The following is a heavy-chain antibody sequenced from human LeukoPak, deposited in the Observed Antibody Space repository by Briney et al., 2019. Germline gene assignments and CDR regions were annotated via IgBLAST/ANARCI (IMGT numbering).Heavy chain of an antibody. CDR2: IYTFGNT. D-gene: IGHD4-23*01. J-gene: IGHJ5*02. Sequence: PSQTLSLTCTVSGDSISSDSYYWTWIRRPAGKGLEWIGLIYTFGNTNYNPSLKSRVTISVDTSKNQFSLKLSSVTAADTAIYYCARGAPRWWFDPWGQGILVTVSS. V-gene: IGHV4-61*02. CDR3: ARGAPRWWFDP. CDR1: GDSISSDSYY.